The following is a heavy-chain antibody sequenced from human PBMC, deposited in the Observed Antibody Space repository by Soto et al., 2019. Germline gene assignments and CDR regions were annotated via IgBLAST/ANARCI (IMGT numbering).Heavy chain of an antibody. D-gene: IGHD3-3*01. CDR1: GGSFSGYY. Sequence: SETLSLTCAVYGGSFSGYYWSWIRQPPGKGLEWIGEINHSGGTNYNPSLKSRVTISVDTSKNQFSLKLSSVTAADTAVYYCARGGIFGDYHWFDPWGQGTLVTSPQ. V-gene: IGHV4-34*01. CDR2: INHSGGT. J-gene: IGHJ5*02. CDR3: ARGGIFGDYHWFDP.